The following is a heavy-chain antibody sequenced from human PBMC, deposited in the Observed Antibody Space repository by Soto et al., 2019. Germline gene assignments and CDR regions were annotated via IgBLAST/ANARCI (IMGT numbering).Heavy chain of an antibody. CDR2: ISGSGDKT. Sequence: EVQLLESGGGLVQPGGSLRLSCAASGFTFSSYAINWVRQAPGKGLEWVSTISGSGDKTYYADSVKGRFTISRDNSKNTLSLRMNSLRAEDTAVYYCAKSGQSSWAKMDVWGQGTTVTVSS. CDR3: AKSGQSSWAKMDV. J-gene: IGHJ6*02. V-gene: IGHV3-23*01. D-gene: IGHD2-2*01. CDR1: GFTFSSYA.